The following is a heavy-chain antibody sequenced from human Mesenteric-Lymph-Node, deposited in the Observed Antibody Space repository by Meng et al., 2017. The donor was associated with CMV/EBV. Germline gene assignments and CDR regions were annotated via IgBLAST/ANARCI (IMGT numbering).Heavy chain of an antibody. CDR2: ISYDGSNK. J-gene: IGHJ4*02. CDR1: GFTFSSYA. Sequence: GESLTLSCAASGFTFSSYAMHWVRQAPGKGLEWVAVISYDGSNKYYADSVKGRFTISRDNSKNTLYLQMNSLRAEDTAVYYCARDGSGYYYSDPDYWGQGMLVTVSS. D-gene: IGHD3-22*01. CDR3: ARDGSGYYYSDPDY. V-gene: IGHV3-30-3*01.